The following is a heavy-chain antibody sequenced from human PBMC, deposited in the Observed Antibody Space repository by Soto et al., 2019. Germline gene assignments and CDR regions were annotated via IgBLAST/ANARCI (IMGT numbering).Heavy chain of an antibody. CDR2: ISGSGDGT. CDR1: GFTVSTFP. V-gene: IGHV3-23*01. D-gene: IGHD5-18*01. Sequence: GGSLRLSCAASGFTVSTFPLSWVRQAPGMGLEWVSAISGSGDGTDYADSVKGRFTISRDNSKNTLYLQMNSLRAEDTAVYYCAGPGYSSQDYWGQGAPGTVSS. J-gene: IGHJ4*02. CDR3: AGPGYSSQDY.